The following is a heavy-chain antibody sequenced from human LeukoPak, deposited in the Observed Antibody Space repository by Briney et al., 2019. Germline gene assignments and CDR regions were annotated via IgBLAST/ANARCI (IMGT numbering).Heavy chain of an antibody. V-gene: IGHV3-30*02. D-gene: IGHD6-19*01. CDR2: QQYDGSNN. J-gene: IGHJ3*02. CDR3: AKDQVAVADQPCAFDI. Sequence: PGGSLRLSCAASGFTFSSYGMHWVRQAPGKGLEWVAFQQYDGSNNYYADSVKGRFTISRDNSKNTLYLQMNSLRAEDTAVYYCAKDQVAVADQPCAFDIWGQGTMVTVSS. CDR1: GFTFSSYG.